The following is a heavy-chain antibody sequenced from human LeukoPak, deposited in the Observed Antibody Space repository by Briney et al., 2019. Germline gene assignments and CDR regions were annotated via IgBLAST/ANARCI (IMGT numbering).Heavy chain of an antibody. Sequence: SETLSLICTVSGGSISSSSYYWGWIRQPPGKGLEWIGSIYYSGSPYYNPSLKSRVTISVDTSKNQFSLKLSSVTAADTAVYYCARHPLFFCSSTSCYTYYFDYWGQGTLVTVSS. CDR1: GGSISSSSYY. D-gene: IGHD2-2*02. V-gene: IGHV4-39*01. J-gene: IGHJ4*02. CDR2: IYYSGSP. CDR3: ARHPLFFCSSTSCYTYYFDY.